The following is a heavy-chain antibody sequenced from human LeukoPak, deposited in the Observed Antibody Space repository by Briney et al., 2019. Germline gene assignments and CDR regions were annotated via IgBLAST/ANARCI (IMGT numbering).Heavy chain of an antibody. D-gene: IGHD3-22*01. CDR2: ISGGGVAI. CDR3: AKDGFDYYDSSGYYYFNY. Sequence: GGSLRLSCAASGFTFSSYAMSWVRQAPGKGLEWVSAISGGGVAIYYADSVKGRFTISRDNSKNTLYLQMNSLRAEDTAVYYCAKDGFDYYDSSGYYYFNYWGQGTLVTVSS. V-gene: IGHV3-23*01. J-gene: IGHJ4*02. CDR1: GFTFSSYA.